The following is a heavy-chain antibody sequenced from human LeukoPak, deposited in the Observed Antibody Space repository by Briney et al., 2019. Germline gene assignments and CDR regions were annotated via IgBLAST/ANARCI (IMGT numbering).Heavy chain of an antibody. D-gene: IGHD3-3*01. CDR3: ATDERSLEWSSI. V-gene: IGHV1-24*01. CDR2: FDPEDGET. Sequence: ASVKVSCKVSGYTLTELSMHWVRQAPGKGLEWMGGFDPEDGETIYAQKFQGRVTMTEDTSTHTAYMELSSLRSEDTAVYYCATDERSLEWSSIWGQGTLVTVSS. CDR1: GYTLTELS. J-gene: IGHJ4*02.